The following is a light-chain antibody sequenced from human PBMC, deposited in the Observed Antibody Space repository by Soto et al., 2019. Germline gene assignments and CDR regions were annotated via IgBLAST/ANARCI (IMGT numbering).Light chain of an antibody. CDR3: QQSYSTVIT. CDR2: AAS. Sequence: DIQMTQSPSSLSASVGDRVPITCRASQSISSYLNWYQQKPGKAPKLLIYAASSLQSGVPSRFCGSGSGTDFSLTISSLPPEDFATYYCQQSYSTVITFGHGTRLEI. V-gene: IGKV1-39*01. CDR1: QSISSY. J-gene: IGKJ5*01.